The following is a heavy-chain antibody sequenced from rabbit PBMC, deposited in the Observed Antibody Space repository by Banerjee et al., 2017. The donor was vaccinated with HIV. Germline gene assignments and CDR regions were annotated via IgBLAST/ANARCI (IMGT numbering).Heavy chain of an antibody. CDR2: INTNSGNT. CDR3: ARESYAGYAYGL. CDR1: GFSFSNKYV. D-gene: IGHD6-1*01. V-gene: IGHV1S45*01. Sequence: QEQLEESGGDLVKPEGSLTITCTASGFSFSNKYVMCWVRQAPGKGLEWIGCINTNSGNTVYASWAKGRFTISKASWTTVTLQMTSLTAADTATYFCARESYAGYAYGLWGQGTLVTVS. J-gene: IGHJ4*01.